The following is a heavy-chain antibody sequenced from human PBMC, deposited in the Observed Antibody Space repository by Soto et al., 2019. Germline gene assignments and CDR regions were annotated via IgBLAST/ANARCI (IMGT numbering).Heavy chain of an antibody. J-gene: IGHJ4*02. CDR1: GGSMSGHY. V-gene: IGHV4-59*11. CDR3: ARGGWYVDY. CDR2: IYYSGST. Sequence: SETLSLTCTVSGGSMSGHYWSWFRQPPGKGLEWIGYIYYSGSTNYNPSLKSRVTISVDTSKNQFSLKLSSVTAADTAVYYCARGGWYVDYTGQLTLVTVSS. D-gene: IGHD6-19*01.